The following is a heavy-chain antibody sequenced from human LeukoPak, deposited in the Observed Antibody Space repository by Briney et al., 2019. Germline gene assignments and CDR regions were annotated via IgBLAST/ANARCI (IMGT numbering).Heavy chain of an antibody. J-gene: IGHJ4*02. CDR3: VRGSYGAYDY. D-gene: IGHD4-17*01. CDR1: EFTFSSYW. Sequence: AGGSLRLSCAASEFTFSSYWMHWVRQAPGKGLEWVSSISSDSSYIYYADAVHGRFTVSRDNAKYSLYLQMNSLRAEDTAVYYCVRGSYGAYDYWGQGSLVTVSS. V-gene: IGHV3-21*01. CDR2: ISSDSSYI.